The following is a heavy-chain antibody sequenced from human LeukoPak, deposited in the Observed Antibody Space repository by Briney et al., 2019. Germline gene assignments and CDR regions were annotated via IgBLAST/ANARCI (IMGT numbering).Heavy chain of an antibody. J-gene: IGHJ4*02. CDR3: ARDREVFDY. V-gene: IGHV3-48*04. CDR2: ISSSGSTI. CDR1: GFTFSSYS. Sequence: PGGSLRLSCAASGFTFSSYSMNWVRQAPGKGLEWVSYISSSGSTIYYADSVKGRFTISRDNAKNPLYLQMNSLRAEDTAVYYCARDREVFDYWGQGTLVTVSS.